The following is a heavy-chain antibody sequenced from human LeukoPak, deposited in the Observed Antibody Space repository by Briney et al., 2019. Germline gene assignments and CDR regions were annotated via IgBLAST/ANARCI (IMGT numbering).Heavy chain of an antibody. J-gene: IGHJ3*02. D-gene: IGHD3-22*01. CDR2: IYYGGST. Sequence: SETLSLTCTVSGGSISSNTYYWDWIRQPPGKGLECIGSIYYGGSTYYNPSLKSRVIISVDTSKNQFSLKLSSVIAADTAVYYCARAYYYASSAFDIWGQGTMVTVSS. CDR1: GGSISSNTYY. CDR3: ARAYYYASSAFDI. V-gene: IGHV4-39*01.